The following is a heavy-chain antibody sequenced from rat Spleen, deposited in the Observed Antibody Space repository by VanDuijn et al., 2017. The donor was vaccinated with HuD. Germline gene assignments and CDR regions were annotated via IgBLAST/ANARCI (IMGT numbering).Heavy chain of an antibody. CDR2: INSAGST. J-gene: IGHJ2*01. CDR3: AREPYSYDGTYMEY. D-gene: IGHD1-12*02. Sequence: EVHLQESGPGLVKPSQSLSLTCSVTGFSITSNYWGWIRKFPGNKLEWMGYINSAGSTNYNPSLKSRISITRDTSKNQFFLQVNSVTTEDTATYYCAREPYSYDGTYMEYWGQGVMVAVSS. CDR1: GFSITSNY. V-gene: IGHV3-3*01.